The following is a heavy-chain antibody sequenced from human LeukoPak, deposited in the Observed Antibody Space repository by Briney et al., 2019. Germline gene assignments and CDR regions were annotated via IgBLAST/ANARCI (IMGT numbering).Heavy chain of an antibody. J-gene: IGHJ2*01. V-gene: IGHV3-23*01. CDR2: ISGSGGST. CDR1: GFTFSSYA. CDR3: AEDGGATQAWYFDF. Sequence: PGGSLRLSCAASGFTFSSYAMSWVRQAPGKGLEWVSAISGSGGSTYYADSVKGRFTISRDNSKNTLYLQMNSLRAEDTAVYYCAEDGGATQAWYFDFWGRGTLVTVSS. D-gene: IGHD1-26*01.